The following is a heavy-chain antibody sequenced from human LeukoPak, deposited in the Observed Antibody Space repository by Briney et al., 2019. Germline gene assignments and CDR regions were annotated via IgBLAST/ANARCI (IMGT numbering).Heavy chain of an antibody. CDR1: GGSISSGDYY. Sequence: SETLSLTCTVSGGSISSGDYYWSWIRQPPGKGLEWIGYIYYSGSTNYNPSLKSRVTISVDTSKNQFSLKLSSVTAADTAVYYCARVHYYDSSGYPGAFDIWGQGTMVTVSS. V-gene: IGHV4-61*08. J-gene: IGHJ3*02. CDR2: IYYSGST. D-gene: IGHD3-22*01. CDR3: ARVHYYDSSGYPGAFDI.